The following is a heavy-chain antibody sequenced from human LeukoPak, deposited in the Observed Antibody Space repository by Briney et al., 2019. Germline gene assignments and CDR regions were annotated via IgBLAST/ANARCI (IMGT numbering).Heavy chain of an antibody. CDR2: ISSSSSYI. D-gene: IGHD1-26*01. J-gene: IGHJ4*02. Sequence: GGSLRLSCAASGFTFRSYVMSWVRLAPGKGLEWVSSISSSSSYIYYADSVKGRFTISRDNAKNSLYLQMNSLRAEDTAVYYCASNIVGATLPVDYWGQGTLVTVSS. CDR1: GFTFRSYV. CDR3: ASNIVGATLPVDY. V-gene: IGHV3-21*01.